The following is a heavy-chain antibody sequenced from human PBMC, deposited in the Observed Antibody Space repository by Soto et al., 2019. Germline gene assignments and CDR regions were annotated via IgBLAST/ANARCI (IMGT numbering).Heavy chain of an antibody. CDR1: GYSFTSHV. CDR3: AREYGSINSYKAFYI. J-gene: IGHJ3*02. D-gene: IGHD3-10*01. Sequence: QVQLVQSGAEVKKPGASVKVSCKVSGYSFTSHVIFWMRQAPGQRPEWMGWISTGAGNTAYSQKLQGRITLSSAPSASTVFMELHSLTSEDTAVYCCAREYGSINSYKAFYIWGQGTMVTGSS. CDR2: ISTGAGNT. V-gene: IGHV1-3*04.